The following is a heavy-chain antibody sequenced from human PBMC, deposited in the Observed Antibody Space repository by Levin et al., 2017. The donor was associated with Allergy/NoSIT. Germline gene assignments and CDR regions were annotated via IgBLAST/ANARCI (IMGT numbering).Heavy chain of an antibody. CDR3: AKDISRKPGVYGSDGGFDY. D-gene: IGHD5/OR15-5a*01. V-gene: IGHV3-9*01. CDR1: GFAFDEYA. CDR2: ITWNSGTI. J-gene: IGHJ4*02. Sequence: SLKISCTASGFAFDEYAMHWVRQAPGKGLDWVSGITWNSGTIAYADSVKGRFTISRDNAKNSLYLQMNSLRAEDTAFYYCAKDISRKPGVYGSDGGFDYWGQGALVTVSS.